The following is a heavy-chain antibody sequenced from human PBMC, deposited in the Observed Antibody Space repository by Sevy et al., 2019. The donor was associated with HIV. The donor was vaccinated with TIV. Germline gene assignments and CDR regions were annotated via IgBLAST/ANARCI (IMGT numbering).Heavy chain of an antibody. CDR1: GFTFSSYA. CDR2: ISGSGGST. Sequence: GGSLRLSCAASGFTFSSYAMSWVRQAPGKGLEWVSAISGSGGSTYYAHSVKGRFTISRDNSKNTLYLQMNSLRAEDTAVYYCAKDSLSDYDILTGYLLSLFDYWGQGTLVTVSS. CDR3: AKDSLSDYDILTGYLLSLFDY. V-gene: IGHV3-23*01. J-gene: IGHJ4*02. D-gene: IGHD3-9*01.